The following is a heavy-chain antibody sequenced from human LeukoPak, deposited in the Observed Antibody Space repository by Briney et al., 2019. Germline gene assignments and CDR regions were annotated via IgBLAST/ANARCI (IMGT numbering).Heavy chain of an antibody. CDR3: ARHVYDYVGGSYSNDAFDI. Sequence: SETLSLTCTVSGGSISSYYWSWIRQPPGKGLEWIGYIYYSGSTNYNPSLKSRVTISVDTSKNQFSLKLSSVTAADTAVYYCARHVYDYVGGSYSNDAFDIWGQGTMVTFSS. D-gene: IGHD3-16*01. CDR1: GGSISSYY. CDR2: IYYSGST. V-gene: IGHV4-59*08. J-gene: IGHJ3*02.